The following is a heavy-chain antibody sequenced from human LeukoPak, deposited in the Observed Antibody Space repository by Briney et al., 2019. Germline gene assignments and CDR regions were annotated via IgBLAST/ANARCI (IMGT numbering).Heavy chain of an antibody. V-gene: IGHV3-23*01. CDR3: AKDPGGSYRFDY. J-gene: IGHJ4*02. D-gene: IGHD1-26*01. CDR1: GFTFSSYA. CDR2: ISGSGGST. Sequence: GGSLRLSCATSGFTFSSYAMSWVRQAPGKGLEWVSAISGSGGSTYYADSVKGRFTISRDNSKNTLYLQMNSLRAEDTAVYYCAKDPGGSYRFDYWGQGTLVTVSS.